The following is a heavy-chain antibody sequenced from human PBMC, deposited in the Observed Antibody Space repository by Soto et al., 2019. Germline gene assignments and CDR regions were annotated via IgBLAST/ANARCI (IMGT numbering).Heavy chain of an antibody. CDR3: ARGQLFSDPFDP. CDR1: GGAISTYY. J-gene: IGHJ5*02. V-gene: IGHV4-4*07. Sequence: TSETLSLTCTVSGGAISTYYWTWIRQPAGKGLEWIGRIYSSGSTKYNPSLQSRVTMSLNTSNNHFSLRLTSVTAADTAVYYCARGQLFSDPFDPWSQGTLVTVSS. D-gene: IGHD2-21*01. CDR2: IYSSGST.